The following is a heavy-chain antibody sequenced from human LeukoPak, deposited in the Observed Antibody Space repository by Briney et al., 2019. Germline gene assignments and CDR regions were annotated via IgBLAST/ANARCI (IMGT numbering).Heavy chain of an antibody. D-gene: IGHD3-3*01. J-gene: IGHJ5*02. Sequence: SETLSLTCTVSGGSISSYYWSWIRQPPGKGLEWIGYIYYSGSTNYNPSLKSRVTISVDTSKNQFSLKLSSVTAADTAVYHCARGYYDFWSGYYTGNHWFDPWGQGTLVTVSS. V-gene: IGHV4-59*01. CDR2: IYYSGST. CDR3: ARGYYDFWSGYYTGNHWFDP. CDR1: GGSISSYY.